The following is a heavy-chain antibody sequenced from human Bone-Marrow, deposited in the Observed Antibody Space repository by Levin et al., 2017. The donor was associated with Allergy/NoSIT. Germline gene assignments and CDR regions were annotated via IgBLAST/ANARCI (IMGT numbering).Heavy chain of an antibody. CDR3: ARYINCLDY. V-gene: IGHV7-4-1*02. Sequence: ASVKVSCKASGYTFAGSGINWVRQAPGQGLEWMGWINTNTGNPTYAQDFTGRFVFSLDTSVSTAYLQISSLKAEDTAVYYCARYINCLDYWGQGTLVTVSS. J-gene: IGHJ4*02. CDR1: GYTFAGSG. D-gene: IGHD1-1*01. CDR2: INTNTGNP.